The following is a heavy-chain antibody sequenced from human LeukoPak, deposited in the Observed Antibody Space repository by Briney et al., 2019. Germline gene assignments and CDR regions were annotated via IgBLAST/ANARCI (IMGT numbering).Heavy chain of an antibody. CDR3: ARDRPYYDKGDMDV. V-gene: IGHV3-53*01. CDR2: LFTDGTT. J-gene: IGHJ6*02. CDR1: GFSVCGHY. Sequence: GGSLRLSCAASGFSVCGHYMSWVRQAPGKGLQWVSILFTDGTTYYADSVRGRFAISRDSYRNTLYLHMTGLRADDTALYFCARDRPYYDKGDMDVWGQGTMVTVSS. D-gene: IGHD3-16*01.